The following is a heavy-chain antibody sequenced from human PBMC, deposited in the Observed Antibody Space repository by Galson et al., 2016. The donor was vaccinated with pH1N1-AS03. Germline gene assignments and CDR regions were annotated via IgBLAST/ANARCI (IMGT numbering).Heavy chain of an antibody. Sequence: QSGAEVKKPGESLKISCKVSGYTFSNHWIGWVRQMPGKGLEWMGIIYPADSSTTYSPSSPGQVTISAAQSISTAYLQWSSLRASDPAMYFCAIQQDGRGSGLEWLFWYGMDVWGQGTTVIVSS. J-gene: IGHJ6*02. V-gene: IGHV5-51*01. CDR1: GYTFSNHW. CDR2: IYPADSST. CDR3: AIQQDGRGSGLEWLFWYGMDV. D-gene: IGHD3-3*01.